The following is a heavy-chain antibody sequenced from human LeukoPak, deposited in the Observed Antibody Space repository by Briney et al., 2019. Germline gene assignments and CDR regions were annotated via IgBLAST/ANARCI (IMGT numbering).Heavy chain of an antibody. J-gene: IGHJ4*02. D-gene: IGHD5-12*01. CDR3: AKDLDIVATITGN. CDR2: IYNDGNT. V-gene: IGHV3-53*01. CDR1: GFTVSTNH. Sequence: GGSLRLSCAVSGFTVSTNHMSWVRQAPGRGLEWVSVIYNDGNTYYADSVKGRFTISRDNSKNTLYLQMNSLRAEDTAVYYCAKDLDIVATITGNWGQGTLVTVSS.